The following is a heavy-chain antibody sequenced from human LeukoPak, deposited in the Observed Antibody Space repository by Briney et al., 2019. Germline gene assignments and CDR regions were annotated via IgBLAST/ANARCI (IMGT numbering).Heavy chain of an antibody. V-gene: IGHV1-3*03. J-gene: IGHJ5*02. Sequence: GTSVKVSCKASGYTFTSYTIHWVRQAPGQRLEWMGWINVGNGNTKYSQEFQGRITITRDTSASTVYMELSSLRSEDVAVYYCARDSSGWYHWFDPWGQGSLVTVSS. CDR3: ARDSSGWYHWFDP. CDR1: GYTFTSYT. CDR2: INVGNGNT. D-gene: IGHD6-19*01.